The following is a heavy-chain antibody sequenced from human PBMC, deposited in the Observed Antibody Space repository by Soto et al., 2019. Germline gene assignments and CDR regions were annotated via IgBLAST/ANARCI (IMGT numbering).Heavy chain of an antibody. D-gene: IGHD5-18*01. J-gene: IGHJ4*02. V-gene: IGHV3-30*04. CDR2: VSCDGSNK. CDR3: AKVFTRRYSYGGYFDY. CDR1: EFDFSNSA. Sequence: QVQLVESGGGVVQPGRSLRLSCAASEFDFSNSAMHWVRQAPGKGLEWVAAVSCDGSNKYYADSVKGRISISRDNSRNTLYLQMKSQKTEDSAVDYCAKVFTRRYSYGGYFDYWGQWTQVIVSS.